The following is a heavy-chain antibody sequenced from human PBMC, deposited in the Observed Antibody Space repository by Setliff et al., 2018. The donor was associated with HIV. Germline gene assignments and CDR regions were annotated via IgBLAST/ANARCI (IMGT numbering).Heavy chain of an antibody. Sequence: PGGSLRLSCAASGFTFTYYAMSWVRQAPGKGLEWVSSVSGGDTSTYYADSVKGRFTISRDDSKNTLYLQMNSLRAEDTALYYCAKGAPSDGIHYYYYMDVWGKGTTVTVSS. V-gene: IGHV3-23*01. CDR1: GFTFTYYA. J-gene: IGHJ6*03. CDR2: VSGGDTST. CDR3: AKGAPSDGIHYYYYMDV.